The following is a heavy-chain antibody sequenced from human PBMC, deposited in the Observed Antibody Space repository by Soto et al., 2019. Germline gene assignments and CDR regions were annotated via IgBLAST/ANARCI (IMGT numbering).Heavy chain of an antibody. D-gene: IGHD6-19*01. CDR1: GYTFTSYS. V-gene: IGHV1-18*01. CDR2: ISAYNGNT. Sequence: GASVKVSCKASGYTFTSYSISWVRQAPGQGLEWMGWISAYNGNTNYAQKLQGRVTMTTDTSTSTAYMEVRSLRSEDTAVYYCARGVAGPLHWFDPWGQGTLVTVSS. J-gene: IGHJ5*02. CDR3: ARGVAGPLHWFDP.